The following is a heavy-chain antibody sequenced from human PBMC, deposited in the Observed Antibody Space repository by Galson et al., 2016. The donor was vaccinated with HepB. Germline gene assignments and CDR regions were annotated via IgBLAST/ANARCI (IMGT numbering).Heavy chain of an antibody. CDR2: IKPSDSST. CDR3: ARNPGNYGSRGYIDY. D-gene: IGHD3-22*01. Sequence: SVKVSCKASGYTFTSYHMHWVRQAPGQGLEWMGIIKPSDSSTSYAQKFQGRVTMTRDTSTSTVYMEVSSLRSEDEAVYYCARNPGNYGSRGYIDYWGQGTLVTVSS. CDR1: GYTFTSYH. J-gene: IGHJ4*02. V-gene: IGHV1-46*01.